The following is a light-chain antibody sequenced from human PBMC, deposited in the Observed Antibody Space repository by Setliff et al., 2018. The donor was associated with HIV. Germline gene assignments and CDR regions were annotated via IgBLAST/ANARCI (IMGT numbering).Light chain of an antibody. CDR3: SSYAGSNTLIYV. Sequence: QSALAQPASVSGSPGQSITISCTGTSSDVGSYNLVSWYQHHPGKSPKIMIYEGSKRPSGVSNRFSGSKSGNTASLTISGLQAEDEADYFCSSYAGSNTLIYVFGPGTKVTVL. J-gene: IGLJ1*01. V-gene: IGLV2-14*02. CDR1: SSDVGSYNL. CDR2: EGS.